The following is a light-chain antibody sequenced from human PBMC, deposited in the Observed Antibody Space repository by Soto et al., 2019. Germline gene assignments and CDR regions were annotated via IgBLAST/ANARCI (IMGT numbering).Light chain of an antibody. V-gene: IGKV3-15*01. CDR1: XTIXXK. CDR3: QQYNGWPWT. CDR2: GAS. J-gene: IGKJ1*01. Sequence: EIVLAQSPAXLSVTPGEXXTLSCRATXTIXXKLAWYLQRPGQAPSLLIYGASTRATDIPARFSGSVSGTEFTLTITGLQSEDFAVYYCQQYNGWPWTFGQGTKVEI.